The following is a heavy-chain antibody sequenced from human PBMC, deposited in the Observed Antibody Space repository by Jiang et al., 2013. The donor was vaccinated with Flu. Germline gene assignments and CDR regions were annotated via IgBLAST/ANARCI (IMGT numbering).Heavy chain of an antibody. CDR1: GGSISSHC. Sequence: GSGLVKPSETLSLTCTVSGGSISSHCWSWIRQPPGKGLEWIGYIYYSGSTNYNPSLKSRVTISVDTSKNQFSLKLSSVAAADTAVYYCAKDSSSWLYWGQGT. V-gene: IGHV4-59*11. CDR3: AKDSSSWLY. D-gene: IGHD6-13*01. J-gene: IGHJ4*02. CDR2: IYYSGST.